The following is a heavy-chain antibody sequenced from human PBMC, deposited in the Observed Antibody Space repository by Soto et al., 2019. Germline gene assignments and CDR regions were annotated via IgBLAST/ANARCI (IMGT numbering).Heavy chain of an antibody. CDR1: GYTFASYG. V-gene: IGHV1-18*01. D-gene: IGHD6-25*01. CDR3: ARDAATYGMDV. Sequence: QVKLVQSGAEVEKPGASVKVSCKASGYTFASYGISWVRQAPGQGLEWMGWISPYSGNTNYAQNLQGRVTRTTDTSTSTADTEPRSLRSDDTAVYHCARDAATYGMDVWGRGTTVTVSS. CDR2: ISPYSGNT. J-gene: IGHJ6*02.